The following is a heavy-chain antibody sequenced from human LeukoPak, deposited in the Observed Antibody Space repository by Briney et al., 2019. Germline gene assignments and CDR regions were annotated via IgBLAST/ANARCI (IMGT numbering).Heavy chain of an antibody. Sequence: SQTLSLTCAVSGGSISSGDYSWSWIRQSPGKGLEWIGYIFHSGSTYFNPSLTSRVTISVDRSMNQFSLKLSSVTAADTAVYYCARGPPTSKVVEYAFDIWGQGTMVTVSS. V-gene: IGHV4-30-2*06. J-gene: IGHJ3*02. CDR2: IFHSGST. CDR1: GGSISSGDYS. D-gene: IGHD3-10*01. CDR3: ARGPPTSKVVEYAFDI.